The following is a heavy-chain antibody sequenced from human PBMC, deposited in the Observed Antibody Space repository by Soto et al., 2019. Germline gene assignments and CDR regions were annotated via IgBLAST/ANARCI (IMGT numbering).Heavy chain of an antibody. CDR2: IKSKTDGGTT. CDR3: ARAPTPYDYGEYYYYYYYMDV. D-gene: IGHD4-17*01. CDR1: GFTFSNAW. J-gene: IGHJ6*03. Sequence: GGSLRLSCAASGFTFSNAWMSWVRQAPGKGLEWVGRIKSKTDGGTTDYAAPVKGRFTISRDNAKNTLYLQMNSLRAEDTAVYYCARAPTPYDYGEYYYYYYYMDVWGKGTTVTVSS. V-gene: IGHV3-15*05.